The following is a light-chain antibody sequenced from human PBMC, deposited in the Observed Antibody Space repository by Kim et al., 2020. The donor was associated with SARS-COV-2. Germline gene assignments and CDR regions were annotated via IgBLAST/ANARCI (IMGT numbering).Light chain of an antibody. CDR1: RCNVGGGYC. V-gene: IGLV1-40*01. Sequence: QWFTISCPGSRCNVGGGYCVPWYQQLPGTARKLLIYGNINRPSGVPDRFSGSTSGTSASLAITGLQAEDEANYYCRSYDSSRSGWVFGGGTQLTVL. CDR2: GNI. J-gene: IGLJ3*02. CDR3: RSYDSSRSGWV.